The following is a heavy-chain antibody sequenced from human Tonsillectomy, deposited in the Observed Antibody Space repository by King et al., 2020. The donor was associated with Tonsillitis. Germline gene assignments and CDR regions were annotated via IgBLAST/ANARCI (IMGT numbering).Heavy chain of an antibody. Sequence: VQLQESGPGLVKPSETLSLTCTVSVGSIISYYGIWIRPPAGKGLEWIGRIYSSGTTDYNPSLKSRVTMSLDTSKNQVSLRLNSVTAADTAVYYCARDIPAGGTKFDPWGQGTLVTVSS. CDR3: ARDIPAGGTKFDP. V-gene: IGHV4-4*07. D-gene: IGHD6-13*01. CDR2: IYSSGTT. CDR1: VGSIISYY. J-gene: IGHJ5*02.